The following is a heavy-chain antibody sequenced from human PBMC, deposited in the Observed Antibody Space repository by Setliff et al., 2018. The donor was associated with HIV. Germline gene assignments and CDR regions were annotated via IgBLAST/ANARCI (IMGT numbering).Heavy chain of an antibody. D-gene: IGHD6-19*01. Sequence: GESLKISCKGSGYSFISYWISWVRQMPGKGLEWVGRIDPSDSYTNYSPSFQGHVTISADESISTAYLQMNSLRAEDTAVFYCARDTSRSGWYYFDYWGQGTLVTVS. CDR1: GYSFISYW. CDR2: IDPSDSYT. V-gene: IGHV5-10-1*01. J-gene: IGHJ4*02. CDR3: ARDTSRSGWYYFDY.